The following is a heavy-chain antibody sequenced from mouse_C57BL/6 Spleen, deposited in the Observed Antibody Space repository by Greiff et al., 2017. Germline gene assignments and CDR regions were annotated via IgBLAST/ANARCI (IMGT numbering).Heavy chain of an antibody. V-gene: IGHV1-72*01. Sequence: QVQLQQPGAELVKPGASVKLSCKASGYTFTSYWMHWVKQRPGRGLEWIGRIDPNSGGTKYNEKFKSKATLTVDKPSSTAYMQLSSLTSEDSAVYYCAFYYGSSFVYAMDYWGQGTSVTVSS. CDR2: IDPNSGGT. D-gene: IGHD1-1*01. CDR1: GYTFTSYW. CDR3: AFYYGSSFVYAMDY. J-gene: IGHJ4*01.